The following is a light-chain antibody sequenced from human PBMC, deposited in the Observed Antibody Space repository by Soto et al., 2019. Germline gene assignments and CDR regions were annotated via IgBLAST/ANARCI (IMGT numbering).Light chain of an antibody. CDR2: DAS. V-gene: IGKV3-11*01. CDR1: QSVSSSY. CDR3: QQRNNWPPIT. Sequence: IVLKQSPGTLSLYTGERATLSCRASQSVSSSYLAWYQQRPGQAPRLLIYDASNRATGIPARFSGSGSGTDFTLTIDNLEPEDFAIYYCQQRNNWPPITFGQGTRLENK. J-gene: IGKJ5*01.